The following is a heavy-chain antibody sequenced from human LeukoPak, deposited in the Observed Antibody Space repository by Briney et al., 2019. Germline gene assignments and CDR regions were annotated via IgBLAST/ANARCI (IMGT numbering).Heavy chain of an antibody. V-gene: IGHV4-4*07. CDR2: IYTSGST. CDR1: GASLSNYY. J-gene: IGHJ4*02. CDR3: ARGSLAPDY. D-gene: IGHD2-15*01. Sequence: SETLSLTCTVSGASLSNYYWSWIRQPAGKGLELIGRIYTSGSTNYNPSFKSRVTMSVDTSKNQFSLNLCSVTAADTAMYYCARGSLAPDYWGQGTLVTVSS.